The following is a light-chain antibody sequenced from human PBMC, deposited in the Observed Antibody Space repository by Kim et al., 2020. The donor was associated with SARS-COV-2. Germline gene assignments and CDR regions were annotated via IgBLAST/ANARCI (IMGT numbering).Light chain of an antibody. Sequence: SYELTQPPSVSVSPGQTARITCSGDALPKQYAYWFQQKPGQAPVVLIYGDTERPSGIPERFSGSTSGTTVTLTISAVQAEDEADYYCQSADSSDTFWVFGGGTKLTVL. CDR1: ALPKQY. CDR3: QSADSSDTFWV. V-gene: IGLV3-25*03. J-gene: IGLJ3*02. CDR2: GDT.